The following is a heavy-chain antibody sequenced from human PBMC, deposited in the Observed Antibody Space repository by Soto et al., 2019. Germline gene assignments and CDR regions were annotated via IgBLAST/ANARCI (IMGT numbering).Heavy chain of an antibody. CDR2: INHSGST. V-gene: IGHV4-4*02. J-gene: IGHJ4*02. CDR1: GGSISSRNW. D-gene: IGHD4-17*01. Sequence: SETLSLTCAVSGGSISSRNWWGWVRQPPGKGLEWIGEINHSGSTNYNPSLKSRVTISVDTSKNQFSLKLSSVTAADTAVYYCARQTNDYGDYDYWGQGTLVTVSS. CDR3: ARQTNDYGDYDY.